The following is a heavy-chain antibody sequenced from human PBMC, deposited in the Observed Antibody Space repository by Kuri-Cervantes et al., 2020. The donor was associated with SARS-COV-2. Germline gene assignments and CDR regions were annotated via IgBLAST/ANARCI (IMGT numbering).Heavy chain of an antibody. J-gene: IGHJ1*01. CDR2: ISYDGSNK. D-gene: IGHD1-14*01. CDR3: ASHVGKHGYFQH. V-gene: IGHV3-30-3*01. CDR1: GFTVSSNY. Sequence: LSLTCAASGFTVSSNYMSWVRQAPGKGLEWVAVISYDGSNKYYADSVKGRFTISRDNAKNSLYLQTNSLSAEDTAVYYCASHVGKHGYFQHWGQGTLVTVSS.